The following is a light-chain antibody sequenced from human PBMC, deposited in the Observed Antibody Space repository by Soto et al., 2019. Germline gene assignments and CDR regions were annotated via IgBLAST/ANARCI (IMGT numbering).Light chain of an antibody. Sequence: DSQMTQSPYPLSGSVGDRVTITCRASQSISSWLAWHQQKPGKAPKLLIYDASNLENGVPSRFSGSGSGTEFTLTISRLQPEDFATYYCQQYNTYSTFGQGTLLEIK. V-gene: IGKV1-5*01. CDR1: QSISSW. J-gene: IGKJ5*01. CDR3: QQYNTYST. CDR2: DAS.